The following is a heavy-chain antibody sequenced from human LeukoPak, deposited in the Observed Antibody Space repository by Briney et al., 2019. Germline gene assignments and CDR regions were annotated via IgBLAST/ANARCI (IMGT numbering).Heavy chain of an antibody. CDR2: ISYDGSNK. J-gene: IGHJ6*03. D-gene: IGHD6-13*01. Sequence: GGSLRLSCAASGFTFSSYAMHWVRQAPGKGLEWVAVISYDGSNKYYADSVKGRFTISRDNSKNTLYLQMNSLRAEDTAVYYCAKGAIAAAGTRIYYYYIDVWGKGTTVTVSS. V-gene: IGHV3-30-3*01. CDR3: AKGAIAAAGTRIYYYYIDV. CDR1: GFTFSSYA.